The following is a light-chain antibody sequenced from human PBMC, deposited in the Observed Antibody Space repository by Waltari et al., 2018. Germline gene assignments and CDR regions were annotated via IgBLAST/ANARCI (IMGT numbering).Light chain of an antibody. CDR1: SSDVGGYYS. CDR2: AFT. V-gene: IGLV2-14*03. J-gene: IGLJ1*01. Sequence: QSALTQPASVSGSPGQSITISCTGTSSDVGGYYSVSWYQQHPGKAPKLMIYAFTNRPSGVSKRSSGSNSGNTASLTITGLQAENEADYSCSSYTSSNTRGFGTGTNVTVL. CDR3: SSYTSSNTRG.